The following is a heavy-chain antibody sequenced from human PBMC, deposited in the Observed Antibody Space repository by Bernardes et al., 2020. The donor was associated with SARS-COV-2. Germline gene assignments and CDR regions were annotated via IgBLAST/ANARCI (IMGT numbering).Heavy chain of an antibody. Sequence: SETLSLTCTVSGGSISSGGYYWSWIRQHPGKGLEWIGYIYYSGSTYYNPSLKSRVTISVDTSKNQFSLKLSSVTAADTAVYYCARERVGEGAMIVELTDYYGMDVWGQGTTVTVSS. D-gene: IGHD3-22*01. CDR2: IYYSGST. V-gene: IGHV4-31*03. CDR3: ARERVGEGAMIVELTDYYGMDV. J-gene: IGHJ6*02. CDR1: GGSISSGGYY.